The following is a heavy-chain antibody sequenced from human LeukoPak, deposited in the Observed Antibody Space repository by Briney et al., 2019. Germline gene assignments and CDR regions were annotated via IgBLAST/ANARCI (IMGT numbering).Heavy chain of an antibody. V-gene: IGHV3-7*01. Sequence: GGSLRLSCTASGFTFSGAWMTWVRQAPGKGLEWVANIREDGTEKNYVDSVKGRFTISRDNAKNSLFLRMSNLRDDDTAIYYCARHVGISFWGQGTLVTVSS. CDR2: IREDGTEK. D-gene: IGHD7-27*01. CDR1: GFTFSGAW. CDR3: ARHVGISF. J-gene: IGHJ4*02.